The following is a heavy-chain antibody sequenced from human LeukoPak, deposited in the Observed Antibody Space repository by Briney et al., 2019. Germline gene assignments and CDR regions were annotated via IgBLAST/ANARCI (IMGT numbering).Heavy chain of an antibody. Sequence: GGSLRLSCAASEFTFSTYSMNWVRQAPGKGLEWVSSISSGSTYIYYADSVKGRFTISRDNAKNSLYLQMNSLRGEDTAVYYCAREASGYSYGLDAFDIWGQGTTVTVSS. V-gene: IGHV3-21*01. D-gene: IGHD5-18*01. J-gene: IGHJ3*02. CDR1: EFTFSTYS. CDR3: AREASGYSYGLDAFDI. CDR2: ISSGSTYI.